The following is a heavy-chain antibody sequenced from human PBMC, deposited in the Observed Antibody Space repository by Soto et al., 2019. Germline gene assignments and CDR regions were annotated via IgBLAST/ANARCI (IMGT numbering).Heavy chain of an antibody. CDR2: IYPGDYDT. D-gene: IGHD6-6*01. V-gene: IGHV5-51*01. J-gene: IGHJ3*02. CDR3: ARGIAARPGTAYDAFDI. Sequence: GESLKISCKGSGYSFTSYWIGWVRQMPGKGLEWMGIIYPGDYDTRYSPSFQGQVTISDDKSISTAYLQWSSLQASDTAMYYCARGIAARPGTAYDAFDIWGQGTMVTVSS. CDR1: GYSFTSYW.